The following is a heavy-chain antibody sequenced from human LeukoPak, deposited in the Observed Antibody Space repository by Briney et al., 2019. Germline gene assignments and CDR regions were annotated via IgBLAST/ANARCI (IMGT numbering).Heavy chain of an antibody. CDR1: GGSISSSSYY. J-gene: IGHJ3*02. CDR2: IYYSGST. CDR3: ARALEGTFDI. D-gene: IGHD3-3*01. V-gene: IGHV4-39*07. Sequence: KPSETLSLTCTVSGGSISSSSYYWGWIRQPPGKGLEWIGGIYYSGSTYYNPSLKSRVTISVDSSKNQFSLKLSSVTAADTAVYYCARALEGTFDIWGQGTKVTVSS.